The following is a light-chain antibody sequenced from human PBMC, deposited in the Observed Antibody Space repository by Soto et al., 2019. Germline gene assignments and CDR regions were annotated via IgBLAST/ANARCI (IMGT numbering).Light chain of an antibody. J-gene: IGKJ5*01. CDR2: DAS. V-gene: IGKV3-11*01. CDR1: QSVGTS. CDR3: QQRSNWPPIT. Sequence: DIVLTQSPATLSLSPGDRATLSCRASQSVGTSLAWYKQQPGQAPRLLIHDASHRAAGIPARFSGSGFGTDFTLTISSLEPEDAAVYYCQQRSNWPPITFGQGTRLEIK.